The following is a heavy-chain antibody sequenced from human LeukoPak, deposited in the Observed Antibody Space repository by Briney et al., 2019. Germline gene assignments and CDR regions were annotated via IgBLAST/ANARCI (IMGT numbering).Heavy chain of an antibody. Sequence: SETLSLTCTVSGGSISSYYWSWIRQPPGKGLEWVGYIYYSGNANYNPSLKSRVTISVDTSKNQFSLKLSSVTAADTAVYYCARTPSAPYYYYMDVWGKGTTVTVSS. CDR2: IYYSGNA. CDR1: GGSISSYY. D-gene: IGHD6-6*01. V-gene: IGHV4-59*01. CDR3: ARTPSAPYYYYMDV. J-gene: IGHJ6*03.